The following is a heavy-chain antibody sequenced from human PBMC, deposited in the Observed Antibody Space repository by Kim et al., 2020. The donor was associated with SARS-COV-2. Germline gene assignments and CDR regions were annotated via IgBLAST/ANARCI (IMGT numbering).Heavy chain of an antibody. CDR2: IWYDGSNK. Sequence: GGSLRLSCAASGFTFSSYGMHWVRQAPGKGLEWVAVIWYDGSNKYYADSVKGRFTISRDNSKNTLYLQMNSLRAEDTAVYYCARGGRASDIVVVRGSSGFDYWGQGTLVTVSS. D-gene: IGHD2-2*01. V-gene: IGHV3-33*01. J-gene: IGHJ4*02. CDR3: ARGGRASDIVVVRGSSGFDY. CDR1: GFTFSSYG.